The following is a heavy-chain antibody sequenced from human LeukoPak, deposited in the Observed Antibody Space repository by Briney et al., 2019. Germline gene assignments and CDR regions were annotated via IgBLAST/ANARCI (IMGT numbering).Heavy chain of an antibody. CDR1: GFTFSSYA. CDR3: AKDMAAYYDFWSGYPLLDY. J-gene: IGHJ4*02. D-gene: IGHD3-3*01. V-gene: IGHV3-23*01. Sequence: PGGSLRLSCAASGFTFSSYAMSWVRQAPGRGLEWVSAISGSSGSTYYADSVKGRFTISRDNSKNTLYLQMNSLRAEDTAVYYCAKDMAAYYDFWSGYPLLDYWGQGTLVTVSS. CDR2: ISGSSGST.